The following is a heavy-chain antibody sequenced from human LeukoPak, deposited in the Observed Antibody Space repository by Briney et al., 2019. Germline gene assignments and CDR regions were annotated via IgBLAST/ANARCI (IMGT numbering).Heavy chain of an antibody. D-gene: IGHD3-3*01. J-gene: IGHJ4*02. CDR1: GRSISSSSYY. CDR3: ARLRDDFWSGYSYRYFDY. Sequence: SETLSLTCTVSGRSISSSSYYWGWIRQPPGKGLEWIGSIYYSGSTYYNPSLKSRVTISVDTSKNQFSLKLSSVTAADTAVYYCARLRDDFWSGYSYRYFDYWGQGTLVTVSS. CDR2: IYYSGST. V-gene: IGHV4-39*01.